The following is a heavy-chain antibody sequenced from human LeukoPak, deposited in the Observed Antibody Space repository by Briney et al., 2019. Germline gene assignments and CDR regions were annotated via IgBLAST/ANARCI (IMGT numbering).Heavy chain of an antibody. CDR1: GGSISSYY. Sequence: SETLSLTCTVSGGSISSYYWTWIRQPPGKGLEWVGYINYSGNTNHNPSLTSRVTISVDMSKSQFSLKLSSVTAADTAVYYCARDLGFWSGPDYWGQGTLVTVSS. J-gene: IGHJ4*02. V-gene: IGHV4-59*12. D-gene: IGHD3-3*01. CDR2: INYSGNT. CDR3: ARDLGFWSGPDY.